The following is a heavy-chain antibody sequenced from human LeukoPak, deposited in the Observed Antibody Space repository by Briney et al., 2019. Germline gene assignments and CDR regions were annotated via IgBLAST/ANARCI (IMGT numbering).Heavy chain of an antibody. Sequence: AGGSLRLSCAASGFLFRSFAMTWVRQAPGKGLQWVAAISGSGDSTYYADPVRGRFTVSRDNSNDILYLQVNSLTVEDTAVYFCTRDPGGGYSPTWYEGLFKYWGQGTLLSVSS. CDR2: ISGSGDST. V-gene: IGHV3-23*01. CDR1: GFLFRSFA. J-gene: IGHJ4*02. CDR3: TRDPGGGYSPTWYEGLFKY. D-gene: IGHD5-18*01.